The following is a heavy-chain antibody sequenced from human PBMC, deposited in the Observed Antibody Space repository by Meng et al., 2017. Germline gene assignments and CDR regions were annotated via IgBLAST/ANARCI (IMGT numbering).Heavy chain of an antibody. Sequence: GSLRLSCTVSGGSISSSSYYWVWIRQPPGKGLEWIGSIYYSGSTYYNPSLKSRVTISVDTSKNQFSLKLSSVTAADTAVYYCARGYGDYWVSDDWGQGTLVTVSS. CDR3: ARGYGDYWVSDD. CDR1: GGSISSSSYY. D-gene: IGHD4-17*01. V-gene: IGHV4-39*07. J-gene: IGHJ4*02. CDR2: IYYSGST.